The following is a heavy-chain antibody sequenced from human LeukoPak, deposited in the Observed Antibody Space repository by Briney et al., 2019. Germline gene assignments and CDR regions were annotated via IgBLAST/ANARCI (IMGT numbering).Heavy chain of an antibody. D-gene: IGHD6-13*01. CDR3: ARSEVAAAGFDP. CDR2: ISGSGGST. CDR1: GFTFSSHA. J-gene: IGHJ5*02. Sequence: PGGSLRLSCAASGFTFSSHAMSWVRQAPGKGLEWVSAISGSGGSTYYADSVKGRFTISRDNAKNSLYLQMNSLGAEDTAVYYCARSEVAAAGFDPWGQGTLVTVSS. V-gene: IGHV3-23*01.